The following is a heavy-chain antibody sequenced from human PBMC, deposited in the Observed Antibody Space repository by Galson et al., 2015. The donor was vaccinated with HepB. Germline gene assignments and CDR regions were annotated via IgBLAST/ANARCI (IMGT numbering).Heavy chain of an antibody. CDR2: ISYDGTNK. V-gene: IGHV3-30-3*01. J-gene: IGHJ4*02. Sequence: SLRLSCATSGFIFSTYTMHWVRQAPGKGLEWVASISYDGTNKNYADSLRGWFTISRDNSKNTLYLQVDSLRAEDTAIYYCATIALSEYNSAWPGDHWGQGTRVSVSS. CDR3: ATIALSEYNSAWPGDH. CDR1: GFIFSTYT. D-gene: IGHD2/OR15-2a*01.